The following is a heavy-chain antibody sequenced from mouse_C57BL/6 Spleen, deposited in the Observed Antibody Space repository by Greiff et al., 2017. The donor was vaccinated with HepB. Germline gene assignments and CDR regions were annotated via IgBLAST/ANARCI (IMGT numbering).Heavy chain of an antibody. CDR3: AIPSYYGSSYVLDY. V-gene: IGHV1-82*01. J-gene: IGHJ2*01. Sequence: VQLQQSGPELVKPGASVKISCKASGYAFSSSWMNWVKQRPGKGLEWIGRIYPGDGDTNYNGKFKGKATLTADKSSSTAYMQLSSLTSEDSAVYFCAIPSYYGSSYVLDYWGQGTTLTVSS. D-gene: IGHD1-1*01. CDR1: GYAFSSSW. CDR2: IYPGDGDT.